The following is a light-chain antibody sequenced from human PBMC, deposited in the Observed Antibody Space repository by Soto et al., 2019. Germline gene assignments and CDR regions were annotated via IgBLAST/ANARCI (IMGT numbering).Light chain of an antibody. V-gene: IGKV1-5*03. CDR2: RAS. Sequence: DIQMTQSPSTLPASEGEGFTITCRASEGISRWLAWYQQKPGKAPKLLTYRASTLENGVPSRISGSGSGTDFTLTISNLQPDDFATYYCQQYKSYSPYTFGQGTKLDIK. CDR1: EGISRW. J-gene: IGKJ2*01. CDR3: QQYKSYSPYT.